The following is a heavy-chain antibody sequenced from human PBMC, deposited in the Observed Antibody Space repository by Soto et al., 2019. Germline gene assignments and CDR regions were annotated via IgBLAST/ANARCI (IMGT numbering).Heavy chain of an antibody. Sequence: GALKLSCAASGFTFSSYAMSWVRQAPGRGLAWVSAIIGSGGSTYYADSVKGRFTISRDNSKNTLYLQMNSLRAEDTAVYYCAKGRSPYDSSGPTSLYYFDYWGQGTLVTV. D-gene: IGHD3-22*01. J-gene: IGHJ4*02. CDR1: GFTFSSYA. CDR3: AKGRSPYDSSGPTSLYYFDY. V-gene: IGHV3-23*01. CDR2: IIGSGGST.